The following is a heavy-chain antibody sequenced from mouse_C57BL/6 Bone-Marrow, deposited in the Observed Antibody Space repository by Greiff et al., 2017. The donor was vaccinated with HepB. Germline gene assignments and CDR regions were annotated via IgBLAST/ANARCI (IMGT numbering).Heavy chain of an antibody. Sequence: EVKLQQSGAELVRPGASVKLSCTASGFNIKDDYMHWVKQRPEQGLEWIGWIDPENGDTEYASKFQGKATITADTSSNTAYLQLSSLTSEDTAVYYCTTTGTWYFDVWGTGTTVTVSS. V-gene: IGHV14-4*01. CDR1: GFNIKDDY. J-gene: IGHJ1*03. D-gene: IGHD4-1*01. CDR2: IDPENGDT. CDR3: TTTGTWYFDV.